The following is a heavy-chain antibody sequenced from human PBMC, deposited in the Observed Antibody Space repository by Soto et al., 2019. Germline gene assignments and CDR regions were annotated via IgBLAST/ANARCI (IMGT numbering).Heavy chain of an antibody. CDR2: IYYSGST. J-gene: IGHJ5*02. CDR1: GGSISSRSYC. CDR3: ARGRNWFDP. Sequence: SETLCLTCIVYGGSISSRSYCWGWIRQPPGKGLEWIGSIYYSGSTYYNPSLKSRVTISVDTSKNQFSLKLSSVTAADTAVYYCARGRNWFDPWGQGTLVTVSS. V-gene: IGHV4-39*01.